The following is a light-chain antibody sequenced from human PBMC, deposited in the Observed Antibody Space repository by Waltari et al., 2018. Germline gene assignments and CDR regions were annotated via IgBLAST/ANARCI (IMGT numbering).Light chain of an antibody. CDR1: QDISNY. CDR3: QQYDNLPRT. Sequence: DIQMTQSPSSLSASVGDRVTIDCQASQDISNYLKWYQQKPGKAPKLRIYDASNLETGVPSRFSGSGSGTDFTFTISSLQPEDIATYYCQQYDNLPRTFGQGTKVEIK. J-gene: IGKJ1*01. V-gene: IGKV1-33*01. CDR2: DAS.